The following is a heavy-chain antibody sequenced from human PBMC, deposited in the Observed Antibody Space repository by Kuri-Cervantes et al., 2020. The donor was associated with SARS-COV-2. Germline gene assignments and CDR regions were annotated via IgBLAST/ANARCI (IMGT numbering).Heavy chain of an antibody. V-gene: IGHV3-53*01. CDR2: IYSGGTT. D-gene: IGHD6-19*01. CDR1: GFTVSTNY. CDR3: ARAGYSTGWFPDWYFDL. J-gene: IGHJ2*01. Sequence: GGSLRLSCAASGFTVSTNYMSWVRQAPGKGLEWVSIIYSGGTTYYADSVKGRSTISRDNSKNTVNLQMNSLRGEDTVLYYCARAGYSTGWFPDWYFDLWGRGTLVTVSS.